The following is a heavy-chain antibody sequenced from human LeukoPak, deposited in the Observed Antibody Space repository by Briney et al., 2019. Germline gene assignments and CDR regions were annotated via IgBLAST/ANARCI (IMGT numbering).Heavy chain of an antibody. Sequence: ASVTVSCKASGYTFTSYDINWVRQATGQGVEWMGWMNPNSGNTGYAQKFQGRVTMTRNTSISTAYMELSSLRSEDTAVYYCARGVDSSSWYFDYGGQGTLVTVSS. D-gene: IGHD6-13*01. CDR2: MNPNSGNT. CDR1: GYTFTSYD. CDR3: ARGVDSSSWYFDY. V-gene: IGHV1-8*01. J-gene: IGHJ4*02.